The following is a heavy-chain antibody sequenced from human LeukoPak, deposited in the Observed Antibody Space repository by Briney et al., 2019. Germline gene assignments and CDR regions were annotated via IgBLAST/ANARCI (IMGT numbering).Heavy chain of an antibody. Sequence: GASVKVSCKVSGYTLTELPMHWVRQAPGKGLEWMGGFDPEDGERIYAQKLQGRVTMTEDTSTDTAYMELSSLRSEDTAVYYCATQWLVRGLGCYFDYWGQGTLVTVSS. V-gene: IGHV1-24*01. J-gene: IGHJ4*02. CDR1: GYTLTELP. CDR3: ATQWLVRGLGCYFDY. CDR2: FDPEDGER. D-gene: IGHD6-19*01.